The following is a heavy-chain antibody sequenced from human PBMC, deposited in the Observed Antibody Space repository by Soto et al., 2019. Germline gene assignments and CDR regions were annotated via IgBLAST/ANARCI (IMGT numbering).Heavy chain of an antibody. V-gene: IGHV4-30-4*01. J-gene: IGHJ4*03. CDR1: GGSISSGDYY. Sequence: SETLSLTCTVSGGSISSGDYYWIWMRQRPGKGLEWSVYIYCSGSTYYNPSLKSRVTISLDTSTNQLSLQLSSVTAAYTAVYYCAIDMKYYGSGSLAFWGQGTPVTVSS. CDR3: AIDMKYYGSGSLAF. D-gene: IGHD3-10*01. CDR2: IYCSGST.